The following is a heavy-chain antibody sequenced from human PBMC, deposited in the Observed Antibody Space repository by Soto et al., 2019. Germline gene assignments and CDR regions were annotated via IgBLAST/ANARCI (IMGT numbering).Heavy chain of an antibody. J-gene: IGHJ5*02. D-gene: IGHD6-13*01. CDR2: INHSGST. CDR1: GGSFSGYY. CDR3: ARGASSRNWFDP. V-gene: IGHV4-34*01. Sequence: PSETLSLTCAVYGGSFSGYYWSWIRQPPGKGLEWIGEINHSGSTNYNPSLKSRVTISVDTSKNQFSLKLSSVTAPDTAVYYCARGASSRNWFDPWGQGTLVTVCS.